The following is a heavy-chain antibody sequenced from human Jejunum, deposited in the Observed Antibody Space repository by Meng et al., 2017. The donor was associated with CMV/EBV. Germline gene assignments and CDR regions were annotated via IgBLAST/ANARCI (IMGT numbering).Heavy chain of an antibody. Sequence: HIALKESGPLLVRPTKTRTPPCTFSGFSRSTCEVAVGWLRQPAGKALEWVALIYWDDDKRYSPSLKNRLTITKDTSKNQVILTMTNMDPMDTATYYCAHSSYDSSWYRGPDYWGQGTLVTVSS. CDR2: IYWDDDK. D-gene: IGHD6-13*01. J-gene: IGHJ4*02. V-gene: IGHV2-5*02. CDR1: GFSRSTCEVA. CDR3: AHSSYDSSWYRGPDY.